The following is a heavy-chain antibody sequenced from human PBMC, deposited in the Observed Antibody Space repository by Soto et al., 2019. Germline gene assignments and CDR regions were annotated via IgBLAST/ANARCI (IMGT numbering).Heavy chain of an antibody. J-gene: IGHJ4*02. D-gene: IGHD3-3*01. CDR3: VTGHWNYFDY. Sequence: QVQLVESGGGVVQPGWSLRLSYAASGFTFSNNGMHWVRQAPGKGLEWVAFISNDESDTYYVDSVKGRFSISRDNSQNTQYLKMNSLRGEDTAVYYCVTGHWNYFDYWGQGTLVTVSS. CDR2: ISNDESDT. CDR1: GFTFSNNG. V-gene: IGHV3-30*03.